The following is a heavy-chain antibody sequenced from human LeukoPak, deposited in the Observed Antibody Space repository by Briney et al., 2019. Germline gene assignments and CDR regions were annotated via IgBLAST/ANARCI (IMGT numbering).Heavy chain of an antibody. CDR1: GGSISSYY. V-gene: IGHV4-59*01. Sequence: SETLSLTCTVSGGSISSYYWSWIRQPPGKGLEWIGYIYYSGTTNYNPSLKSRVTISVDTSKNQFSLKLSPVTAADTAVYYCARQSFYCSSTSCYGAFDYWGQGTLVTVSS. CDR2: IYYSGTT. CDR3: ARQSFYCSSTSCYGAFDY. J-gene: IGHJ4*02. D-gene: IGHD2-2*01.